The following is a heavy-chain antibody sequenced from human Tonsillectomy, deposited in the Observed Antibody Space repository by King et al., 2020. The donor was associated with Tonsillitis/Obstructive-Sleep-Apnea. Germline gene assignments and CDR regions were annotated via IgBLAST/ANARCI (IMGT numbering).Heavy chain of an antibody. V-gene: IGHV3-48*03. D-gene: IGHD3-16*01. J-gene: IGHJ4*02. CDR2: ITSSGSTI. Sequence: QLVQSGGGLVQPGGSLRLSCAASGFTFSSYEMNWVRQAPGKGLEWVSYITSSGSTIYYADSVKGRFTISRDNAKNSLYLQMNSLRAEDTAVYYCARHWGHFDYWGQGTLVTVSS. CDR1: GFTFSSYE. CDR3: ARHWGHFDY.